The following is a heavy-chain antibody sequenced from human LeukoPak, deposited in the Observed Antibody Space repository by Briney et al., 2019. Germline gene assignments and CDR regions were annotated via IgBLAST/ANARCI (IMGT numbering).Heavy chain of an antibody. V-gene: IGHV3-53*01. D-gene: IGHD6-13*01. Sequence: GGSLRLSCAVSGFTVSTNYMTWVRQAPGKGLEWVSVIYTGGKTYYADSVKGRFTISRDSSQNTLFLQMNNLRAEDTAVYYCARPRYSSSWYGSAVFDYWGQGTLVTVSS. J-gene: IGHJ4*02. CDR3: ARPRYSSSWYGSAVFDY. CDR1: GFTVSTNY. CDR2: IYTGGKT.